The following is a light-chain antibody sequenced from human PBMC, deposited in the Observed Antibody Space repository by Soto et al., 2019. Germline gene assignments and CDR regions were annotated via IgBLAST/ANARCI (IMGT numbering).Light chain of an antibody. CDR3: AAWDDSLNGPF. V-gene: IGLV1-44*01. CDR1: NSNIGSNT. J-gene: IGLJ1*01. Sequence: QSVLTQPPSASGTPGQRVTISCSGSNSNIGSNTVEWYQQVPGKAPKLLISSNNQRPSGVPDRFSGSKSGTSASLAINGLQSEDEAHYYCAAWDDSLNGPFFGTGTKLTVL. CDR2: SNN.